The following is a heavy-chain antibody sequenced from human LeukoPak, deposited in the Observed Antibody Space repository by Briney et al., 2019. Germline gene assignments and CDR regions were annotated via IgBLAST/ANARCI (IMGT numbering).Heavy chain of an antibody. D-gene: IGHD3-22*01. CDR3: ATLKRMYYYDSSGDQHDAFDI. V-gene: IGHV1-69*13. Sequence: SVKVSCKASGGTFSSYAISWVRQAPGQGLEWMGGIIPIFGTANYAQKFQGRVTITADESTSTAYMELSSLRSEDAAVYYCATLKRMYYYDSSGDQHDAFDIWGQGTMVTVSS. CDR2: IIPIFGTA. CDR1: GGTFSSYA. J-gene: IGHJ3*02.